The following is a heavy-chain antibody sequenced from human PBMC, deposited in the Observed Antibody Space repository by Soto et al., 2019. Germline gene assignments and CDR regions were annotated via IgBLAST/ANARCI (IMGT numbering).Heavy chain of an antibody. CDR3: ARYPITCYLEYFDL. CDR1: GYIFTAYY. D-gene: IGHD2-21*01. Sequence: QVQLVQSGAEVKKPGASVKVSCKASGYIFTAYYIHWVRQAPGQGLEWMGWINPNSGGTDYRNKFQGRVTMTRDTSFSTAYMELHRLTSDDTAVDYCARYPITCYLEYFDLWGRGTLVTVSS. CDR2: INPNSGGT. J-gene: IGHJ2*01. V-gene: IGHV1-2*02.